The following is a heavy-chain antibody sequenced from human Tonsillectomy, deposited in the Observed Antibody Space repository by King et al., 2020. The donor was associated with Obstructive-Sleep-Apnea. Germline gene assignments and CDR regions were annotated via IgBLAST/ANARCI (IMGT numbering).Heavy chain of an antibody. D-gene: IGHD6-19*01. J-gene: IGHJ4*02. Sequence: MQLQESGPGLVKPSETLSLTCTVSGGSISSSSYYWGWIRQPPGKGLEWIGSIYYSGSTYYNPSLKSRVTISVDTSKNQFSLKLSSVTAADTAVYYCARGGKSSGWYVWGQGTLVTVSS. CDR1: GGSISSSSYY. CDR3: ARGGKSSGWYV. CDR2: IYYSGST. V-gene: IGHV4-39*07.